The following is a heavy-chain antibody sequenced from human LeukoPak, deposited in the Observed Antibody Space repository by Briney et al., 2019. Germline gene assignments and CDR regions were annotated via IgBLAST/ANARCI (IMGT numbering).Heavy chain of an antibody. CDR3: ARDGVTMVRGVRVLDYYHYYMDV. J-gene: IGHJ6*03. Sequence: GALSLSCAASGFTFSSYWMSWVRQAPGKGLEWVANIKQDGSEKYYVDSVKGRFTISRDNAKNSLYLQMNSLRAEDTAVYYCARDGVTMVRGVRVLDYYHYYMDVWGKGTTVTISS. D-gene: IGHD3-10*01. V-gene: IGHV3-7*01. CDR1: GFTFSSYW. CDR2: IKQDGSEK.